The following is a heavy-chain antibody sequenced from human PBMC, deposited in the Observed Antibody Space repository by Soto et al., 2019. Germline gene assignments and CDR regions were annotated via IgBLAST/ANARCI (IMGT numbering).Heavy chain of an antibody. CDR1: GGSISSYY. Sequence: SETLSLTCTVSGGSISSYYWSWIRQPPGKGLEWIGYIYYSGSTNYNPSLKSRVTISVDTSKNQFSLKLSSVTAADTAVYYCARVFTLLGYDYDYYMDVWGKGTTVTVSS. V-gene: IGHV4-59*01. D-gene: IGHD2-8*01. J-gene: IGHJ6*03. CDR3: ARVFTLLGYDYDYYMDV. CDR2: IYYSGST.